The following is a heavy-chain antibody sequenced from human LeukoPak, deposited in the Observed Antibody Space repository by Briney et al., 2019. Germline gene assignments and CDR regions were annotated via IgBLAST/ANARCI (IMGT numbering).Heavy chain of an antibody. J-gene: IGHJ6*02. CDR3: ARDHCSGGSCYSEYGMDV. CDR1: GGTFSSYA. V-gene: IGHV1-69*05. D-gene: IGHD2-15*01. Sequence: GASVKVSCKASGGTFSSYAISWVRQAPGQGLEWMGGIIPIFGTANYAQKFQGRVTITTDESTSTAYMELSSLRSEDTAVYYCARDHCSGGSCYSEYGMDVWGQGTTVTVSS. CDR2: IIPIFGTA.